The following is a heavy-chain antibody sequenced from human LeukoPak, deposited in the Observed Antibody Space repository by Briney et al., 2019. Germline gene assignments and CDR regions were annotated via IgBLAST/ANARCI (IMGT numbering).Heavy chain of an antibody. Sequence: SETLSLTCAVSGGPFSGYFWSWIRQSSGKGLEWIGEIHNSGTTNYNPSLNSRVTISEDTSKNQFYLNLSSATAADTAVYYCARRYYYNLGSFPFDFWGQGTLVTVSS. V-gene: IGHV4-34*01. CDR1: GGPFSGYF. CDR2: IHNSGTT. J-gene: IGHJ4*02. D-gene: IGHD3-10*01. CDR3: ARRYYYNLGSFPFDF.